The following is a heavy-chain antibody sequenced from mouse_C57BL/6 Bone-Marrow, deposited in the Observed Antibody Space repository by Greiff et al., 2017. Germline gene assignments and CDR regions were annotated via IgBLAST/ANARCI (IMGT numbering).Heavy chain of an antibody. D-gene: IGHD1-1*01. CDR2: IYIGNGYT. Sequence: EVKLVESGAELVRPGSSVKLSCKTSGYTFTSYGINWVKQRPGQGLEWIGYIYIGNGYTEYNEKFKGKATLTSDTSSSTAYMQLSSLTSEDSAIYFCARPHYYGSVCAMDYWGQGTSVTVSS. V-gene: IGHV1-58*01. J-gene: IGHJ4*01. CDR1: GYTFTSYG. CDR3: ARPHYYGSVCAMDY.